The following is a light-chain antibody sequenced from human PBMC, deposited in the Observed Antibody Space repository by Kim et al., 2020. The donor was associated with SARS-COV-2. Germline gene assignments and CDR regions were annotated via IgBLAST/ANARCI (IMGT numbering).Light chain of an antibody. CDR2: GAS. CDR1: QSIKNY. CDR3: QQTYST. V-gene: IGKV1-39*01. J-gene: IGKJ2*01. Sequence: DIQMTQSPSSLSASVGDRVTISCRARQSIKNYLNWYQQKPGKAPKLLIYGASNLQSGVPSRFSGGGSGTEFTLTISSLQPEDSATYYCQQTYSTFGQGTKLEI.